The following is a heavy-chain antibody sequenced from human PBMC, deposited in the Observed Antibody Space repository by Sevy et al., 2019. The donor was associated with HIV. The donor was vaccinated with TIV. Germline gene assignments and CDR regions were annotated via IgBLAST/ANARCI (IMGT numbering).Heavy chain of an antibody. Sequence: GGSLRLSCAASGFTFTEFVMSWVRQAPGKGLEWVSTINSGGGSTYYADSVKGRFTISRDNYQNTLDLQMKSQRAEDTAVYYCAKDVVGGYYDSSGYSDHWGQGTLVTVSS. CDR3: AKDVVGGYYDSSGYSDH. CDR1: GFTFTEFV. D-gene: IGHD3-22*01. CDR2: INSGGGST. V-gene: IGHV3-23*01. J-gene: IGHJ4*02.